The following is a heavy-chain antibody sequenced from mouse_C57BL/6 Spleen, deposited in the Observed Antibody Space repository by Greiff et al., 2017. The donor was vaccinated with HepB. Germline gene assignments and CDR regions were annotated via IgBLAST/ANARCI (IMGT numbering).Heavy chain of an antibody. CDR3: TRPYSNSGYFDV. V-gene: IGHV1-15*01. CDR1: GYTFTDYE. D-gene: IGHD2-5*01. J-gene: IGHJ1*03. CDR2: IDPETGGT. Sequence: QVQLQQSGAELVRPGASVTLSCKASGYTFTDYEMHWVKQTPVHGLEWIGAIDPETGGTAYNQKFKGKAILTADKSSSTAYMELRSLTSEDSAVYYCTRPYSNSGYFDVWGTGTTVTVSS.